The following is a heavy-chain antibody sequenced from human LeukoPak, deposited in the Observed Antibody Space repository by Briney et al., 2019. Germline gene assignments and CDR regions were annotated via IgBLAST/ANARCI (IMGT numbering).Heavy chain of an antibody. V-gene: IGHV3-33*01. CDR1: GFTFSSYG. D-gene: IGHD6-19*01. J-gene: IGHJ4*02. CDR2: IWYDGSNK. Sequence: PGGSLRLSCAASGFTFSSYGMHWVRQAPGKGLEWVAVIWYDGSNKYYADSVKGRFTISRDNSKNSLYLQMNSLRAEDTAVYYCARSGQWLVKRYFDYWGQGTLVTVSS. CDR3: ARSGQWLVKRYFDY.